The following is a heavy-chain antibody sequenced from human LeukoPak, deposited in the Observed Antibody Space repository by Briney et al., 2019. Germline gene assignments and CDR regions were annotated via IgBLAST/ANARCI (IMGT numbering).Heavy chain of an antibody. CDR3: ASQRSSNGDY. Sequence: GGSLRLSCAASGFTFSSYAMSWVRQAPGKGLEWVSVIYSGGSTYYADSVKGRFTISRDNSKNTLYLQMNSLRAEDTAVYYCASQRSSNGDYWGQGTLVTVSS. CDR2: IYSGGST. CDR1: GFTFSSYA. V-gene: IGHV3-66*04. J-gene: IGHJ4*02. D-gene: IGHD6-6*01.